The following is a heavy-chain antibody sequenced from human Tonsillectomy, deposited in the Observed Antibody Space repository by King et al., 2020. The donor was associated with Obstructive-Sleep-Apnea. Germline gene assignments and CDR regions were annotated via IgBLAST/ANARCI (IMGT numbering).Heavy chain of an antibody. CDR3: ASGDDSSDYFCYFDY. CDR1: GGSISSYY. Sequence: QLQESGPGLVKPSETLSLTCTVSGGSISSYYWSWIRQPPGKGLEWIGYIYYSGSTNYNPSLKSRVTISVDTSKNQFSLQLSPVTAADPAVYYCASGDDSSDYFCYFDYWGQGTLVTVSS. V-gene: IGHV4-59*01. D-gene: IGHD3-22*01. J-gene: IGHJ4*02. CDR2: IYYSGST.